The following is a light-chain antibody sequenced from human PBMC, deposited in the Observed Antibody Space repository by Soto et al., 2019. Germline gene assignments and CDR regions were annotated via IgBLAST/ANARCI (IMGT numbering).Light chain of an antibody. J-gene: IGKJ4*01. CDR1: QGITND. Sequence: AIPMTQSPSSLSACVGDRVTITCRASQGITNDLGWYQQKPGKAPKLLIYSAFTLHSGVPSRFSGSGSGTEFTLTISSLQPEDFATYYCLQDYAYPLTFGGGTKVEIE. V-gene: IGKV1-6*01. CDR3: LQDYAYPLT. CDR2: SAF.